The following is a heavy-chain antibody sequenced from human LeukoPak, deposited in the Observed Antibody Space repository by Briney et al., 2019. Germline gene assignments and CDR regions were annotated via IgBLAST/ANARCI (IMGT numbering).Heavy chain of an antibody. D-gene: IGHD1-14*01. CDR2: IGSTGTDR. CDR1: GFSFSSSG. Sequence: GGSLRLSCAASGFSFSSSGINWVRQAPGKGLEWVSSIGSTGTDRYYADSVKGRFTISRDNAKNPLYLQMNSLRAEDTAVYYCATETIGRHYDYWGQGTPLTVSS. V-gene: IGHV3-21*01. J-gene: IGHJ4*02. CDR3: ATETIGRHYDY.